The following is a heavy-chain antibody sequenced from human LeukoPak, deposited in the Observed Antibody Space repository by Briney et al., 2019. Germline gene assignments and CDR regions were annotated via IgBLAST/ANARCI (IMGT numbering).Heavy chain of an antibody. V-gene: IGHV3-23*01. D-gene: IGHD6-13*01. Sequence: GGSLRLSCVVSGLTFSSYSMSWVRQAPGKGLDWVSGISASGGDTRYPDSVKGRFTISRDNSKNTLFLQMSSLRVEDTAMYYCAKDAAGPEYWGQGTLVTVSS. CDR1: GLTFSSYS. CDR2: ISASGGDT. CDR3: AKDAAGPEY. J-gene: IGHJ4*02.